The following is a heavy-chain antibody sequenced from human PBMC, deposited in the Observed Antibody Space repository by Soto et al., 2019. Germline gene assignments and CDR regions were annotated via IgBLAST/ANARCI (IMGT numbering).Heavy chain of an antibody. CDR2: IYYSGST. D-gene: IGHD4-17*01. CDR1: GGSISSGDYY. J-gene: IGHJ5*02. V-gene: IGHV4-30-4*01. Sequence: KLSETLSLTCTVSGGSISSGDYYWSWIRQPPGKGLEWIGYIYYSGSTYYNPSLKSRVTISVDTSKNQFSLKLSSVTAADTAVYYCARGAVPTNLSGFDPWGQGTQVTVSS. CDR3: ARGAVPTNLSGFDP.